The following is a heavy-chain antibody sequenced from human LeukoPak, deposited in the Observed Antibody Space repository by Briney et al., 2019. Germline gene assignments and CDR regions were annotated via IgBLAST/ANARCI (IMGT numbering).Heavy chain of an antibody. D-gene: IGHD2-15*01. CDR1: GFTFSSYA. V-gene: IGHV3-23*01. J-gene: IGHJ4*02. Sequence: GGSLRLSCAASGFTFSSYAMSWVRQAPGKGLEWVSAISGSGDSTYYADSVKGRFTISRDNSKNTLYLQMNSLRAEDTAVYYCAKAGAVVVVAAKYFDYWGQGTLVTVSS. CDR3: AKAGAVVVVAAKYFDY. CDR2: ISGSGDST.